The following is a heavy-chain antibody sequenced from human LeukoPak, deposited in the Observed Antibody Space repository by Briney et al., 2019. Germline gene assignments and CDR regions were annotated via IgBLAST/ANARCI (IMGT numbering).Heavy chain of an antibody. CDR1: GFTFSSYG. V-gene: IGHV3-21*01. Sequence: GRSLRLSCAASGFTFSSYGMHWVRQAAGKGLEWVSSISSSSSYIYYADSVKGRFTISRDNAKNSLYLQMNSLRAEDTAVYYCARADRDAFDIWGQGTMVTVSS. CDR3: ARADRDAFDI. CDR2: ISSSSSYI. J-gene: IGHJ3*02.